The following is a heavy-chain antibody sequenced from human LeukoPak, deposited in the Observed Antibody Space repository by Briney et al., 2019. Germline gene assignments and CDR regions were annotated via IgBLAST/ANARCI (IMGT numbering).Heavy chain of an antibody. V-gene: IGHV2-5*01. CDR3: AHRGDITMVRGVSPIRGWFDP. CDR2: IYWNDDK. CDR1: GFSLSTGGVG. J-gene: IGHJ5*02. D-gene: IGHD3-10*01. Sequence: SGPTLVKPTQTLTLTCTFSGFSLSTGGVGVGWIRQPPGKALEWLSVIYWNDDKRYSPVLKSRLTITKDTSKNQVVLTMTNMDPVDTATYYCAHRGDITMVRGVSPIRGWFDPWGQGTLVTVSS.